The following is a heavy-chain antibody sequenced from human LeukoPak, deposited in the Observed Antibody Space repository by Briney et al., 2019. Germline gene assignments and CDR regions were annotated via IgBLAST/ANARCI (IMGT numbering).Heavy chain of an antibody. CDR3: AKGGHCSGGSCYAGYLFDY. CDR2: ISGSGGST. Sequence: GGSLRLSCAASGFTFSSYAMSWVRQAPGKGLEWVSAISGSGGSTYYADSVKGRFTISRDNSKNTLYLQMNSLRAEDTAVYYCAKGGHCSGGSCYAGYLFDYWGQGTLVTVSS. V-gene: IGHV3-23*01. D-gene: IGHD2-15*01. J-gene: IGHJ4*02. CDR1: GFTFSSYA.